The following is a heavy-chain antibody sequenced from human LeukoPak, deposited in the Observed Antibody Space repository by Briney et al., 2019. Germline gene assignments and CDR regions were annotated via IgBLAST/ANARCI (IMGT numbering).Heavy chain of an antibody. CDR3: AREGPRGNSQFDY. Sequence: GGSLRLSCTASGFTFSNYGMHWVRQAPGKGLEWVALIWYDGSNKYYTDSVKGRLTISRDNSKNTLYLQMNSLRAEDTAIYYCAREGPRGNSQFDYWGQGTLVTVSS. CDR1: GFTFSNYG. J-gene: IGHJ4*02. V-gene: IGHV3-33*01. D-gene: IGHD2/OR15-2a*01. CDR2: IWYDGSNK.